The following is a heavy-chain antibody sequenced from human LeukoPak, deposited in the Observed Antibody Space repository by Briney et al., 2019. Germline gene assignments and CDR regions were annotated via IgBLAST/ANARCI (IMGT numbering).Heavy chain of an antibody. J-gene: IGHJ4*02. V-gene: IGHV3-21*01. CDR1: GFTFSRYA. CDR2: ISSSSYI. CDR3: ARDRADPDYGDYVFAY. D-gene: IGHD4-17*01. Sequence: GGSLRLSCAASGFTFSRYAMSWVRQAPGKGLEWVSSISSSSYIYYADSLKGRFTISRDNAKNSLYLNIHSLRAEDTAVYYCARDRADPDYGDYVFAYWGQGTLVTVSS.